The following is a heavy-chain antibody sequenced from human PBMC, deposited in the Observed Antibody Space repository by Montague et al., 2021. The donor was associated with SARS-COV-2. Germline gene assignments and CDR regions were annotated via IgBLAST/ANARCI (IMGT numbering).Heavy chain of an antibody. D-gene: IGHD5-12*01. V-gene: IGHV3-21*01. CDR3: ARHERQWLRLYPYYFDY. J-gene: IGHJ4*02. CDR1: GFTFSSYS. CDR2: ISSSSSYI. Sequence: SLRLSCAASGFTFSSYSMNWVRQAPGKGLEWVSSISSSSSYIYYADSVKGRFTISRDNAKNSLYLQMNSLRAEDTAVYYCARHERQWLRLYPYYFDYWGQGTLVTVSS.